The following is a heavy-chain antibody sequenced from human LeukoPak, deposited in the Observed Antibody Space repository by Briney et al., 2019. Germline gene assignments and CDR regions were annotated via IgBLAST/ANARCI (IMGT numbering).Heavy chain of an antibody. Sequence: SETLCLTCAVSGGSINVYWWSWIRQPPGKGLEWIGYIYRGESTNYNPSLTSRVTSSVDTSTNQNSLKLNSVTAADTAVYYSATHWLETKKTYSNWFDPWGQGTLVTVSS. CDR2: IYRGEST. V-gene: IGHV4-4*09. D-gene: IGHD2-21*01. J-gene: IGHJ5*02. CDR3: ATHWLETKKTYSNWFDP. CDR1: GGSINVYW.